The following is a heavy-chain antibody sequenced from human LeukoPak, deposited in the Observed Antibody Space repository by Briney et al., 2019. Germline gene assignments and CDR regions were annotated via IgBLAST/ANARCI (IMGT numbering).Heavy chain of an antibody. D-gene: IGHD2-2*01. CDR1: GYTFTGYY. CDR2: IIPIFGTA. CDR3: ARDRGPIVVVPAASDAFDI. Sequence: SVKVSCKASGYTFTGYYMHWVRQAPGQGLEWMGGIIPIFGTANYAQKFQGRVTITTDESTSTAYMELSSLRSEDTAVYYCARDRGPIVVVPAASDAFDIWGQGTMVTVSS. J-gene: IGHJ3*02. V-gene: IGHV1-69*05.